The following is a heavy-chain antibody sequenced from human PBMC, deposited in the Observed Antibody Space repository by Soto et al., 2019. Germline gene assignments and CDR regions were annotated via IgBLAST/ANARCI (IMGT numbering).Heavy chain of an antibody. D-gene: IGHD3-9*01. J-gene: IGHJ3*02. V-gene: IGHV3-48*02. CDR3: ARDIYDILTGYPRPFDI. CDR2: ISSSSSTI. Sequence: GGSLRLSCAASGFTFSNYAMNWARQAPGKGLEWVSYISSSSSTIYYADSVKGRFTISRDNAKNSLYLQMNSLRDEDTAVYYCARDIYDILTGYPRPFDIWGQGTMVTVSS. CDR1: GFTFSNYA.